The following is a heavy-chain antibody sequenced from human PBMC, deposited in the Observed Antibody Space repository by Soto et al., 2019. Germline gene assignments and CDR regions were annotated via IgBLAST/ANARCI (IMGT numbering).Heavy chain of an antibody. CDR1: GFTFSSYG. J-gene: IGHJ6*02. CDR3: AKIYRGRYDFWSGYTLGMDV. Sequence: QVQLVESGGGVVQPGRSLRLSCAASGFTFSSYGMHWVRQAPGKGLEWVAVISYAGSNKYYADSVKGRFTISRDNSKNTLYMQMNRLRAEDRGVYYCAKIYRGRYDFWSGYTLGMDVWGQGTTVTVSS. V-gene: IGHV3-30*18. CDR2: ISYAGSNK. D-gene: IGHD3-3*01.